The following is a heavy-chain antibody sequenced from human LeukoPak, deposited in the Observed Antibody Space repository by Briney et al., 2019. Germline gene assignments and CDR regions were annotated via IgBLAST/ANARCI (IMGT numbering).Heavy chain of an antibody. Sequence: SETLSLTCTVSGGSISSYYWSWIRQPAGKGLEWIGRIYTSGSTNYNPSLKSRVTMSVDTSKNQFSLKLSSVTAADTAVYYCARRKYGSGGRPLCMDVWGQGTTVTVSS. CDR3: ARRKYGSGGRPLCMDV. D-gene: IGHD3-10*01. CDR2: IYTSGST. CDR1: GGSISSYY. V-gene: IGHV4-4*07. J-gene: IGHJ6*02.